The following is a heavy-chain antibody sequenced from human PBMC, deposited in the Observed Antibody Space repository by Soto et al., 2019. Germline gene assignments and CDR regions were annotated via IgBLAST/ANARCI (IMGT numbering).Heavy chain of an antibody. D-gene: IGHD1-1*01. Sequence: PPGKGLEWIGTIYHSGNTYYNPTLKSRVAISVDMSKNQFSLRLNSVTAADTAVYYCARPECLQLWLVPEYWGPAALVTV. CDR3: ARPECLQLWLVPEY. J-gene: IGHJ4*01. CDR2: IYHSGNT. V-gene: IGHV4-39*01.